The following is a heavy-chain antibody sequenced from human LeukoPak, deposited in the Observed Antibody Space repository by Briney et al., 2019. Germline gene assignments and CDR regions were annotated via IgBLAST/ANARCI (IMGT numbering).Heavy chain of an antibody. CDR3: ATARAAYSSSWRFAWFDP. J-gene: IGHJ5*02. CDR2: INWNGGST. V-gene: IGHV3-20*04. D-gene: IGHD6-13*01. Sequence: PGGSLRLSCAASGFTFDDYGVSWVRQAPGKGLEWVSGINWNGGSTGYADSVKGRFTISRDNAKNSLYLQMNSLRAEDTALYYCATARAAYSSSWRFAWFDPWGQGTLVTVSS. CDR1: GFTFDDYG.